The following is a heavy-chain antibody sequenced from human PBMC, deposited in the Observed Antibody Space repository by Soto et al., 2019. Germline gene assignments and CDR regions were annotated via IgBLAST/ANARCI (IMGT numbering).Heavy chain of an antibody. CDR2: INPDGGVT. D-gene: IGHD5-12*01. Sequence: QVPLVQSGAEVRKPGASVTVSCRSSGDSFNDYYIHWVRQAPGQGFEWMGWINPDGGVTKYAQKFQRWVSMTRDTSIRTVYMQLSRLRSDDTAVYYCARESGGATATLDYYYFYMDVWGTGTTVTVSS. J-gene: IGHJ6*03. V-gene: IGHV1-2*04. CDR1: GDSFNDYY. CDR3: ARESGGATATLDYYYFYMDV.